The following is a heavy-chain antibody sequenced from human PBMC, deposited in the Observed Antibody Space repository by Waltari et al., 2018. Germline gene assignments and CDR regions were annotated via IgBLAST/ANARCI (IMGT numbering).Heavy chain of an antibody. Sequence: QVQLVQSGAEVKKPGASVRVSCTASGYTFATYDINRVRQAPGQGLEYMGWMNPNSGNTGYAQKFQGRLTFTGDTSISTAYMELSSLTSEDTAVYYCASEPFYARWGQGTLVTVSS. CDR2: MNPNSGNT. CDR3: ASEPFYAR. CDR1: GYTFATYD. J-gene: IGHJ4*02. D-gene: IGHD2-2*01. V-gene: IGHV1-8*02.